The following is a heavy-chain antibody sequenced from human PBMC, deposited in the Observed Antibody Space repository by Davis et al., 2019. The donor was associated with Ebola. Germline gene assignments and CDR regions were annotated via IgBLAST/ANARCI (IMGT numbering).Heavy chain of an antibody. D-gene: IGHD3-9*01. J-gene: IGHJ6*02. CDR3: ARVVGDYDILTLPLYYYYYGMDV. Sequence: PSETLSLTCAVYGGSFSGYYWSWIRQPPGKGLEWIGEINHSGSTYYNPSLKSRVTISVDTSKNQFSLKLSSVTAADTAVYYCARVVGDYDILTLPLYYYYYGMDVWGQGTTVTVSS. CDR1: GGSFSGYY. V-gene: IGHV4-34*09. CDR2: INHSGST.